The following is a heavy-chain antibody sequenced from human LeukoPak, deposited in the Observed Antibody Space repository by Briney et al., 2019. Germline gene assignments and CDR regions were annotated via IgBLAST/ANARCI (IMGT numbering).Heavy chain of an antibody. V-gene: IGHV4-34*01. CDR2: INHSGST. J-gene: IGHJ4*01. Sequence: SETLSLTCAVSGGSFSGYYWSWIRQPPGKGLEWIGEINHSGSTNYNPSLKSRVTISVDTSKNQFSLKLSSVTAADTAVYYCASLSGSGSSDYWGQGTLVTVSS. D-gene: IGHD3-10*01. CDR3: ASLSGSGSSDY. CDR1: GGSFSGYY.